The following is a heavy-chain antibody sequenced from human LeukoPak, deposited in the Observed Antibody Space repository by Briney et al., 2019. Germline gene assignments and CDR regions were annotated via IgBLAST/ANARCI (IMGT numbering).Heavy chain of an antibody. CDR2: IIPVFGTA. Sequence: GASVKVSCKASGYTFTGYYMHWVRQAPGQGLEWMGGIIPVFGTANYAQKFQGRVTITADKSTSTAYMELSSLRSEDTAVYYCARWVHYYGSGSSNWFDPWGQGTLVTVSS. D-gene: IGHD3-10*01. V-gene: IGHV1-69*06. CDR1: GYTFTGYY. J-gene: IGHJ5*02. CDR3: ARWVHYYGSGSSNWFDP.